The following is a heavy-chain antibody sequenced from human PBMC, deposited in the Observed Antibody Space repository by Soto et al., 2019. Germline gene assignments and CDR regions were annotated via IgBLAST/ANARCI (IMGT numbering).Heavy chain of an antibody. CDR3: ARESLSNYYYYGMDV. CDR2: IYYSGST. CDR1: GGSISSYY. D-gene: IGHD2-2*01. J-gene: IGHJ6*02. V-gene: IGHV4-59*01. Sequence: QVQLQESGPGLVKPSETLSLTCTVSGGSISSYYWSWIRQPPGKGLEWIGYIYYSGSTNYNPSRKSRVTVSVNTSKNLFSLKLSSVTAADTAVYYCARESLSNYYYYGMDVWGQGTTVTVSS.